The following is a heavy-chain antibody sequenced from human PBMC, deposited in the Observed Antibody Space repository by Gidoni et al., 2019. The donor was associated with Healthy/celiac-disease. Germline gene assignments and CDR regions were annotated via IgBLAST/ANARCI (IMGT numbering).Heavy chain of an antibody. V-gene: IGHV3-73*02. D-gene: IGHD3-9*01. Sequence: EVQLVESGGGLVQPGGSLKLSCAASGFPFSGSAMHWVRQASGKGLEWVGRIRSKANSYATAYAASVKGRFTISRDDSKNTAYLQMNSLKTEDTAVYYCTASYYDILTGYYNLDYWGQGTLVTVSS. CDR2: IRSKANSYAT. CDR1: GFPFSGSA. J-gene: IGHJ4*02. CDR3: TASYYDILTGYYNLDY.